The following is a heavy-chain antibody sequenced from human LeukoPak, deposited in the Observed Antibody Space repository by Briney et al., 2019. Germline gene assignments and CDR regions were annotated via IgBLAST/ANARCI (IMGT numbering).Heavy chain of an antibody. D-gene: IGHD3-22*01. V-gene: IGHV4-39*07. CDR1: GGSIRSSSYY. J-gene: IGHJ3*02. Sequence: NPSETLSLTCTVSGGSIRSSSYYWGWIRQPPGKGLEWIGSIYYSGSTYYNPSLKSRVTISLDTSKNQFSLRLSSLTAADTAVYYCARGLYDSSGLDAFDIWGQGTMVTVSS. CDR3: ARGLYDSSGLDAFDI. CDR2: IYYSGST.